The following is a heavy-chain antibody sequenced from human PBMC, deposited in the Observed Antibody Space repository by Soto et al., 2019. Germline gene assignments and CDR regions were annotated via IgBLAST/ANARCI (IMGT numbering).Heavy chain of an antibody. D-gene: IGHD4-17*01. J-gene: IGHJ5*02. CDR2: ISAYNGNT. Sequence: GASVKVSCKASGYTFTSYGISWVRQAPGQGLEWMGWISAYNGNTNYAQKLQGRVTMTTDTSTSTAYMELRSLRSDDTAVYYCASSVVYGDYSNWFDPWGQGTLVTVSS. CDR3: ASSVVYGDYSNWFDP. CDR1: GYTFTSYG. V-gene: IGHV1-18*01.